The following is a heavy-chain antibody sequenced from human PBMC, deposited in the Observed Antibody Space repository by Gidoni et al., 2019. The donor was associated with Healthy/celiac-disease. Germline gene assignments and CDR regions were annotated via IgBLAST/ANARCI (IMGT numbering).Heavy chain of an antibody. J-gene: IGHJ6*02. Sequence: QVQLVQSGAEVKKPGASVKVSCKASGYTFTIYGISWVRQAPGQGLEWMGWISAYNGNTNYAQKLQGRVTMTTDTSTSTAYMELRSLRSDDTAVYYCARPLVVPAAIPVDYYYYYGMDVWGQGTTVTVSS. V-gene: IGHV1-18*01. CDR1: GYTFTIYG. CDR3: ARPLVVPAAIPVDYYYYYGMDV. CDR2: ISAYNGNT. D-gene: IGHD2-2*02.